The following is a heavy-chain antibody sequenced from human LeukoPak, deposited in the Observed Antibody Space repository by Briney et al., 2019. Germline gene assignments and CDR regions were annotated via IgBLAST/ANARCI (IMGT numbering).Heavy chain of an antibody. D-gene: IGHD1-26*01. Sequence: SVKVSCKASGGTFSSYAISWVRQAPGQGLEWMGRIIPIFGIANYAQKFQGRVTITADKSTSTAYMELSSLRSEDAAVYYCAREQPIVGATYWGDAFDIWGQGTMVTVSS. CDR2: IIPIFGIA. CDR3: AREQPIVGATYWGDAFDI. V-gene: IGHV1-69*04. CDR1: GGTFSSYA. J-gene: IGHJ3*02.